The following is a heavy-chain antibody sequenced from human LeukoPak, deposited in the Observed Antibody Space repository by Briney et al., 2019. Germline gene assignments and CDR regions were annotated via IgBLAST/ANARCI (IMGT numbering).Heavy chain of an antibody. CDR3: AKGYCASFTCYSRFDP. CDR2: ISGSGGTT. CDR1: GFTFSSYA. J-gene: IGHJ5*02. V-gene: IGHV3-23*01. D-gene: IGHD2-21*02. Sequence: GGSLRLSCAASGFTFSSYAMSWVRQAPGKGLEWVSAISGSGGTTYYADSVKGRFTISRDNYKNKLFLQMNGLRAEDTALYYCAKGYCASFTCYSRFDPWGQGTLVTVSS.